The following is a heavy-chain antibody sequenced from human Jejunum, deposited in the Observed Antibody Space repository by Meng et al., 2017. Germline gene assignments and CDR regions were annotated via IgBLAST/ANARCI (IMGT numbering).Heavy chain of an antibody. CDR3: ARGWKYAWFN. Sequence: QVQLQESGPGLVRPSGALSLTCAVSGGFSRIYWWSWLRQPPGKGLEWIGEMHQSGSSSYNPSLKSRLTMSVDESKNHFSLKLNSVTAADTAVYYCARGWKYAWFNWGQGTLVTVSS. D-gene: IGHD1-7*01. J-gene: IGHJ4*02. CDR2: MHQSGSS. CDR1: GGFSRIYW. V-gene: IGHV4-4*02.